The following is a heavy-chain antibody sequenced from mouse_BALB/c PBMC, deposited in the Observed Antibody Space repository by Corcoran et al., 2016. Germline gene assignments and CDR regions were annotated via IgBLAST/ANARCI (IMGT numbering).Heavy chain of an antibody. D-gene: IGHD6-1*01. J-gene: IGHJ4*01. V-gene: IGHV14-3*02. CDR2: IDPAIGNT. CDR3: AKGLWSRPKDY. CDR1: GFNIKDTY. Sequence: EVQPQQSGAELVKPGASVKLSCTASGFNIKDTYMYWVKQRPEQGLDWIGMIDPAIGNTRYDPKFQGKATIPADTSSNTAYLQLSSLTSEDTAVYYCAKGLWSRPKDYWGQGTSVTVSS.